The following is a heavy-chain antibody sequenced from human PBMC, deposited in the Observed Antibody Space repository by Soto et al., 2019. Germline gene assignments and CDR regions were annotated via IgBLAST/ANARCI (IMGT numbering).Heavy chain of an antibody. Sequence: PSETLSLTCAVYGGSFSGYYWSWIRQPPGKGLEWIVEINHSGSTNYNPSLKSRVTISVDTSKNQFSLKLSSVTAADTAVYYCARKRFLEWLLFPDPYYYYGMDVWGQGTTVTVSS. CDR1: GGSFSGYY. J-gene: IGHJ6*02. D-gene: IGHD3-3*01. CDR3: ARKRFLEWLLFPDPYYYYGMDV. CDR2: INHSGST. V-gene: IGHV4-34*01.